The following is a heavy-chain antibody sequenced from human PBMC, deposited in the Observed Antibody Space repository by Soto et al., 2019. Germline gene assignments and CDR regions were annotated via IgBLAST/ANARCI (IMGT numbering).Heavy chain of an antibody. CDR1: GGTFSSYA. D-gene: IGHD2-2*01. J-gene: IGHJ6*02. CDR2: IIPIFGTA. V-gene: IGHV1-69*01. Sequence: QVQLVQSGAEVKKPGSSVKVSCMASGGTFSSYAISWVRQAPGQGLEWMGGIIPIFGTANYAQKFQGRVTITADESTSTAYMELSSLRSEDTAVYYCARGIGYCSSTSCYYGMDVWGQGTTVTVSS. CDR3: ARGIGYCSSTSCYYGMDV.